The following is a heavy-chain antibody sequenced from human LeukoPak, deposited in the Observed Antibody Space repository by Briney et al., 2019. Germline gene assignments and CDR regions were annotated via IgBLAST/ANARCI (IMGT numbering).Heavy chain of an antibody. D-gene: IGHD2-2*01. J-gene: IGHJ6*03. CDR2: IIPILGIA. CDR1: GGTFSSYT. Sequence: SVKVSCKASGGTFSSYTISWVRQAPGQGLEWMGRIIPILGIANYAQKFQGRVTITTDESTSTAYMELSSLRSEDTAVYYCAREVGYCSSTSCYGTDYYYYMDVWGKGTTVTVSS. CDR3: AREVGYCSSTSCYGTDYYYYMDV. V-gene: IGHV1-69*16.